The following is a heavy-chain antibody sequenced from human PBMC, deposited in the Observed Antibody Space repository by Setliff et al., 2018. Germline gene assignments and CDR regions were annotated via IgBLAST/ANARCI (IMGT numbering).Heavy chain of an antibody. D-gene: IGHD1-26*01. CDR3: CSGSYLFVY. CDR2: ISASGDTT. V-gene: IGHV3-23*01. Sequence: SCKASGYTSSSYAMTWVRQAPGKGLEWVSIISASGDTTYYADSVKGRFTISRDNSKNTLYLQMNSLRAEDTAVYYCCSGSYLFVYWGQGSLVTVSS. J-gene: IGHJ4*02. CDR1: GYTSSSYA.